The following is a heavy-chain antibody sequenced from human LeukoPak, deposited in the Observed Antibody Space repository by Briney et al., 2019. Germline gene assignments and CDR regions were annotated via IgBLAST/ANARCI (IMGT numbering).Heavy chain of an antibody. D-gene: IGHD2-8*01. J-gene: IGHJ4*02. CDR3: ARGPPSDCTNGVCLFDY. CDR2: IYSGGST. Sequence: GGSLRLSCAASGFTVSSNYMSWVRQAPGKGLDWVSVIYSGGSTYYADSVKGRFTISRDNAKNSLYLQMNSLRAEDTAVYYCARGPPSDCTNGVCLFDYWGQGTLVTVSS. CDR1: GFTVSSNY. V-gene: IGHV3-66*01.